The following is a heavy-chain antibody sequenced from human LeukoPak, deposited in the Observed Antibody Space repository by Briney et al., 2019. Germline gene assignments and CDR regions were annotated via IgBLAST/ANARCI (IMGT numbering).Heavy chain of an antibody. CDR3: ARARYCSDTSCYAFEY. D-gene: IGHD2-2*01. CDR2: IYFTGST. V-gene: IGHV4-59*01. J-gene: IGHJ4*02. Sequence: SETLSLTCTVSGGSISTYYWTWIRQPPGKGLEWIGYIYFTGSTKYNPSLKSRVTMSVDTSKRQFAPNLSSVTAADTAVYYCARARYCSDTSCYAFEYWGQGTLVTVSS. CDR1: GGSISTYY.